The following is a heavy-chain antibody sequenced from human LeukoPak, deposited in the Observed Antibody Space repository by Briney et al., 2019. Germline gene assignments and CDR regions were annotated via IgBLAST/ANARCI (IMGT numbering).Heavy chain of an antibody. D-gene: IGHD6-6*01. CDR2: ISSSGSTI. V-gene: IGHV3-48*03. CDR1: GFTFSSYD. CDR3: ARFKYSSSDLDY. J-gene: IGHJ4*02. Sequence: GGSLRVSCAASGFTFSSYDMNWVRQAPGKGLEWVSYISSSGSTIYYADSVKGRFTISRDNAKNSLYLQMNSLRAEDTAVYYCARFKYSSSDLDYWGQGTLVTVCS.